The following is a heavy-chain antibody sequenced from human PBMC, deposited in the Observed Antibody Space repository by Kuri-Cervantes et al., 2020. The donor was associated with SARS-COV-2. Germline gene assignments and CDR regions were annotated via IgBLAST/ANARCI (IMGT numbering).Heavy chain of an antibody. CDR3: ARDGQSGASGY. CDR2: IYYSGST. D-gene: IGHD1-26*01. J-gene: IGHJ4*02. Sequence: SETLSLTCTVSGGSISSSSYYWGWIRQPPGKGLEWIGYIYYSGSTNYNPSLKSRVTISVDTSKNQFSLKLSSVTAADTAVYYCARDGQSGASGYWGQGTLVTVSS. V-gene: IGHV4-61*01. CDR1: GGSISSSSYY.